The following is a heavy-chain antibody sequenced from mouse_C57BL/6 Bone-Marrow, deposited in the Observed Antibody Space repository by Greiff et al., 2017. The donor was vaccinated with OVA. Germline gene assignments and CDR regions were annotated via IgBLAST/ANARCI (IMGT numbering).Heavy chain of an antibody. V-gene: IGHV1-26*01. Sequence: EVQLQQPGPELVKPGASVKISCKASGYTFTDYYMNWVKQSHGKSLEWIGDINPNNGGTSYNQKFKGKATLTVDKSSSTAYMELRSLTSEDSAVYYCARWYYGSTLDYWGQGTTLTVSS. CDR2: INPNNGGT. J-gene: IGHJ2*01. CDR3: ARWYYGSTLDY. D-gene: IGHD1-1*01. CDR1: GYTFTDYY.